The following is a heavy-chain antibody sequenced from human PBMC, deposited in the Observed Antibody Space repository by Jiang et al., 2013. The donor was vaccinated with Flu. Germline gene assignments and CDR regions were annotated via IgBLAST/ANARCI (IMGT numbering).Heavy chain of an antibody. D-gene: IGHD6-19*01. CDR2: TYYRSKWYY. CDR3: AREASLADAGFDY. J-gene: IGHJ4*02. V-gene: IGHV6-1*01. CDR1: VSSKSAT. Sequence: VSSKSATWNWIRQSPSRGLEWLGRTYYRSKWYYHYAISVESRITINPDTSKNQVSLQLFSVTPEDTAIYYCAREASLADAGFDYWGQGNLVIVSS.